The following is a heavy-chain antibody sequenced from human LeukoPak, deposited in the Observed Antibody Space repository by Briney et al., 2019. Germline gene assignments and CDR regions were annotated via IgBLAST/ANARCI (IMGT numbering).Heavy chain of an antibody. V-gene: IGHV4-4*07. J-gene: IGHJ3*02. D-gene: IGHD2-2*01. Sequence: PSETLSLTCTVSGGSLSSYYWGRIRQPAGRGLEWIGRIYTSGHTDYNPSLVSRVIMSLDTSKNQFSLKVDSVTAADTAVYYCARLEVPAASGAFGIWGQGTLVTVSS. CDR2: IYTSGHT. CDR3: ARLEVPAASGAFGI. CDR1: GGSLSSYY.